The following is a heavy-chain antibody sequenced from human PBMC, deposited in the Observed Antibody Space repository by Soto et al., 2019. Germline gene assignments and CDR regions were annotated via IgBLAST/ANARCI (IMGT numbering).Heavy chain of an antibody. D-gene: IGHD3-22*01. CDR2: INPNSGGT. CDR3: ARDLSLYYYDSSGYPRNI. J-gene: IGHJ3*02. CDR1: GYTFTGYY. Sequence: ASVKVSCKASGYTFTGYYMHWVRQAPGQGLEWMGWINPNSGGTNYAQKFQGRVTMTRDTSISTAYMELSRLRSDDTAVYYCARDLSLYYYDSSGYPRNICDKERMGTVSS. V-gene: IGHV1-2*02.